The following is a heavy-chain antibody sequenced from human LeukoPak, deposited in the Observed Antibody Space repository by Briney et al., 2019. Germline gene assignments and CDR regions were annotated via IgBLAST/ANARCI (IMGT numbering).Heavy chain of an antibody. D-gene: IGHD6-6*01. CDR3: AREDYSSSYFDY. V-gene: IGHV1-69*10. Sequence: GASVMVSCKASGGTFSSYAISWVRQAPGQGLEWMGGIIPILGIANYEQKFQGRVTITADKSTSTAYMELSSLRSEDTAVYYCAREDYSSSYFDYWGQGTLVTVSS. J-gene: IGHJ4*02. CDR2: IIPILGIA. CDR1: GGTFSSYA.